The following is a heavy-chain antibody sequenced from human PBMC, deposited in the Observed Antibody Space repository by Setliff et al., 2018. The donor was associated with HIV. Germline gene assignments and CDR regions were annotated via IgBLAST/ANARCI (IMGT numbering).Heavy chain of an antibody. V-gene: IGHV4-4*07. CDR1: GDSLGDYY. CDR2: VYASAYS. Sequence: LSLTCTVSGDSLGDYYWNWIRQPAGKGLEWIGRVYASAYSNYNPSLKSRVTMSVDTSQNQFSLKLRSVNAADTAVYYCARDWVTRSNYYGSGSPWYFDFWGRGILVTVSS. J-gene: IGHJ2*01. CDR3: ARDWVTRSNYYGSGSPWYFDF. D-gene: IGHD3-10*01.